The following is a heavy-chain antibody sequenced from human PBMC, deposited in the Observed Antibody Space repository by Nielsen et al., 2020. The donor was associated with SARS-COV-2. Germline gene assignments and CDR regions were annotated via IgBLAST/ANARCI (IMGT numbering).Heavy chain of an antibody. CDR1: GFTFSSYA. Sequence: ESLKISCAASGFTFSSYAMSWVRQAPGKGLEWVSTISGGGGKTSYAESVKGRFTISRDNSKNTLFLQMNALRAEDKAIYYCAKGLQWLLQPYDYWGQGTLVTVSS. D-gene: IGHD6-19*01. CDR2: ISGGGGKT. V-gene: IGHV3-23*01. J-gene: IGHJ4*02. CDR3: AKGLQWLLQPYDY.